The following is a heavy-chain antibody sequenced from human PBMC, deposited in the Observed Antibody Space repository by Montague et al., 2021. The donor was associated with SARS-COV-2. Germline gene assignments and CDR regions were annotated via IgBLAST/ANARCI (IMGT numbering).Heavy chain of an antibody. CDR2: ISYSGST. J-gene: IGHJ4*02. Sequence: SETPSLTCSVSRGSINNYYWSWIRQPPGKGLEWIGYISYSGSTDXXPSLKSRVTISVDTSKNQFSLKLSSVTAADTAVYYCARDSEDGYNYYFDNWGQGSLVTVSS. CDR1: RGSINNYY. CDR3: ARDSEDGYNYYFDN. D-gene: IGHD5-24*01. V-gene: IGHV4-59*01.